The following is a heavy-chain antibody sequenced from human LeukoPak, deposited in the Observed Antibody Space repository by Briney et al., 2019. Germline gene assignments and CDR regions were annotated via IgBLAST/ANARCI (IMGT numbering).Heavy chain of an antibody. CDR2: IYTSGST. Sequence: SETLSLTCTVSGASFTTYYWSWIRQPAGKGLEWIGRIYTSGSTNYIPSLKSRVTMSIDTSKNQFSLKLTSVTAADTAVYYCARDLGANYPVDPWGQGTLVTVSA. V-gene: IGHV4-4*07. D-gene: IGHD4/OR15-4a*01. J-gene: IGHJ5*02. CDR3: ARDLGANYPVDP. CDR1: GASFTTYY.